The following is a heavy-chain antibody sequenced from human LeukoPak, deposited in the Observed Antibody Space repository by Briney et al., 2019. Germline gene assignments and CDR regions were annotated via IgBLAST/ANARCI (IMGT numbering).Heavy chain of an antibody. CDR3: ARVPSILWFGESYFDY. V-gene: IGHV1-18*01. D-gene: IGHD3-10*01. Sequence: GASVKVSCKASGYTFTTSGISWVRQAPGQGLEWMGWISAYNGNINYAQKLQGRVTMTTDTSTSTAYMELRSLRSADTAVYYCARVPSILWFGESYFDYWGQGTLVTVSS. CDR1: GYTFTTSG. J-gene: IGHJ4*02. CDR2: ISAYNGNI.